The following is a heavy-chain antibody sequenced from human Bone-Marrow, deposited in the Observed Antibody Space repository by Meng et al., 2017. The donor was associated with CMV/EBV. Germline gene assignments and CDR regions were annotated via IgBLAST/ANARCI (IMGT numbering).Heavy chain of an antibody. V-gene: IGHV3-49*04. CDR2: IRRKAYGGST. J-gene: IGHJ4*02. D-gene: IGHD1-26*01. CDR3: TRWHSGSNFDY. Sequence: GGSLRLSCAASGFTFSSYWMSWVRQAPGKGLEWVGFIRRKAYGGSTEYAASVKGRFTISRDDSKSVAYLQMSSLKTEDTALYYCTRWHSGSNFDYWGRGTLVRSPQ. CDR1: GFTFSSYW.